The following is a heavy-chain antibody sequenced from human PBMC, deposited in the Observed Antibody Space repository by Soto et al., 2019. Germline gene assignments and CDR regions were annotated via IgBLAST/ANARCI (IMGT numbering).Heavy chain of an antibody. D-gene: IGHD2-15*01. CDR3: ATGSRSSTSDAFDI. V-gene: IGHV4-59*02. CDR2: PSYSGST. J-gene: IGHJ3*02. CDR1: VSSVGSSY. Sequence: PSETLSLTCTVFVSSVGSSYWPWLRQPPRKGLERLGYPSYSGSTNYNPSLKSRVTMLVDTSKNHFSLKLNSVTAADTAVYYCATGSRSSTSDAFDIWDRGTMVT.